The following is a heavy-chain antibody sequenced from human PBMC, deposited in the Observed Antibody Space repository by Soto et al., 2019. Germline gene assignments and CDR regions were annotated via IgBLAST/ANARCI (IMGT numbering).Heavy chain of an antibody. CDR3: ARAKPAVTEGQNWYFDL. D-gene: IGHD4-17*01. V-gene: IGHV1-69*12. CDR1: GGTFSSYA. Sequence: QVQLVQSGAEVKKPGSSVKVSCKASGGTFSSYAISWVRQAPGQGLEWMGGIIPIFGTANYAQKFQGRVTITADESTSTAYMEPSSLRSEDTAVYYCARAKPAVTEGQNWYFDLWGRGTLVTVSS. CDR2: IIPIFGTA. J-gene: IGHJ2*01.